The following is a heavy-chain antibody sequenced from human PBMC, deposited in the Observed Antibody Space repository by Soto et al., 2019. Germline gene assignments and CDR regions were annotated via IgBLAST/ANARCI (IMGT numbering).Heavy chain of an antibody. CDR2: ISYDGSNK. CDR1: GFTFSSYG. CDR3: AIDLAAEAGSFGY. D-gene: IGHD6-19*01. V-gene: IGHV3-30*03. Sequence: QVQLVESGGGVVQPGRSLRLSCAASGFTFSSYGMHWVRQAPGKGLEWGAGISYDGSNKYYADSVKGRFTIARDNSKNTLYLQMNRLRTENPAVYYCAIDLAAEAGSFGYWGRGALVTVSS. J-gene: IGHJ4*02.